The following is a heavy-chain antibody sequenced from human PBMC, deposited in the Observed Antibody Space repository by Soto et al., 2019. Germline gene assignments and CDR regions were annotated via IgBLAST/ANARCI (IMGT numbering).Heavy chain of an antibody. CDR2: ISGSGGST. D-gene: IGHD3-3*01. J-gene: IGHJ3*02. Sequence: PGGSLRLSCAASGFTFSSYAMSWVRQAPGKGLEWVSAISGSGGSTYYADSVKGRFTISRDNSKNTLYLQMNSLRAEDTAVYYCAKDLRFLEWLFPHDAFDIWGQGTMVTVSS. V-gene: IGHV3-23*01. CDR3: AKDLRFLEWLFPHDAFDI. CDR1: GFTFSSYA.